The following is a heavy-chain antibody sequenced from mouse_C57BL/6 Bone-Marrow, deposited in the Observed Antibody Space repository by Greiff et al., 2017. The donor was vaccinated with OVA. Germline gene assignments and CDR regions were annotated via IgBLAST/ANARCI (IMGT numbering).Heavy chain of an antibody. V-gene: IGHV5-9-1*02. J-gene: IGHJ2*01. D-gene: IGHD1-1*01. CDR2: ISSGGDYI. Sequence: EVKLEESGEGLVKPGGSLKLSCAASGFTFSSYAMSWVRQTPEKRLEWVAYISSGGDYIYYADTVKGRFTISRDNARNTLYLQMSSLKSEDTAMYYCTRDNYYGSSYFDYWGQGTTLTVSS. CDR3: TRDNYYGSSYFDY. CDR1: GFTFSSYA.